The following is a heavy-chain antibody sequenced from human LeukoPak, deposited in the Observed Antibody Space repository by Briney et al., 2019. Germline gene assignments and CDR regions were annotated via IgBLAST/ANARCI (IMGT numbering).Heavy chain of an antibody. V-gene: IGHV3-23*01. CDR1: GFTFSTNA. CDR2: ISGSGAST. CDR3: AKDVGKWESLHFFDY. Sequence: GSLRLSCLTSGFTFSTNAMSWVRQAPGKGLEWISGISGSGASTYYADSVTGRFTISRDNSRNTLYLQMNSLRGDDTAVYYCAKDVGKWESLHFFDYWGQGTLVTVSS. J-gene: IGHJ4*02. D-gene: IGHD1-26*01.